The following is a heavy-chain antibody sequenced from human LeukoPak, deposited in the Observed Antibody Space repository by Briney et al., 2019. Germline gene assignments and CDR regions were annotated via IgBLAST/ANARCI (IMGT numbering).Heavy chain of an antibody. CDR2: IYYSGST. D-gene: IGHD3-3*01. Sequence: SETLSLTCTVSGGSISSYYWSWIRQPPGKGLEWIGYIYYSGSTNYNPSLKSRVTISVDTSKNQFSLKLSSVTAADTAVYYCARDSPLYDFWSGYYSRRGAFDIWGQGTMVTVSS. J-gene: IGHJ3*02. CDR1: GGSISSYY. CDR3: ARDSPLYDFWSGYYSRRGAFDI. V-gene: IGHV4-59*01.